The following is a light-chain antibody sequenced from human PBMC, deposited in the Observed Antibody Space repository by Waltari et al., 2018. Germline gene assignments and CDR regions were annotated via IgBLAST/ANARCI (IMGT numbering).Light chain of an antibody. CDR3: QQYYNWPLLIT. CDR2: GAS. J-gene: IGKJ5*01. Sequence: VVMTQSPATLSVSPGERATLSCRASQSVTTHLAWYQQKPGQPPRLLIYGASTRATGIPARFSGSGSGTEFTLTISSLQSEDFGVYYCQQYYNWPLLITFGQGTRLEIK. CDR1: QSVTTH. V-gene: IGKV3-15*01.